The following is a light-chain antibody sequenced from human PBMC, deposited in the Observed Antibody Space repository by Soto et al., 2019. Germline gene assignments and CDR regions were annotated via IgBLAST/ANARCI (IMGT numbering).Light chain of an antibody. Sequence: DIVLTQSPGTLYLSPGERAILSCRASQSVSSTSLAWYQQRPGQAPRLLIYHVSSRANGIPDRFSGSGSGTDFTLTISTLEPEDFAVYYCQQYGTSSLTFGGGTRLEI. V-gene: IGKV3-20*01. CDR2: HVS. CDR3: QQYGTSSLT. J-gene: IGKJ4*01. CDR1: QSVSSTS.